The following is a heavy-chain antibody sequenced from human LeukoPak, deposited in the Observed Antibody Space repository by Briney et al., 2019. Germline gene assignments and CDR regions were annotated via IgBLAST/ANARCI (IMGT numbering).Heavy chain of an antibody. CDR2: ISSSSSYI. D-gene: IGHD6-19*01. CDR3: ARSGWYSDGMDV. CDR1: GFTFSTYS. V-gene: IGHV3-21*01. J-gene: IGHJ6*04. Sequence: PGGSLRLSCAASGFTFSTYSMNWARQAPGKGLEWVSSISSSSSYIYYADSVKGRFTISRDNAKNSLYLQMNSLRAEDTAVYYCARSGWYSDGMDVWGKGTTVTVSS.